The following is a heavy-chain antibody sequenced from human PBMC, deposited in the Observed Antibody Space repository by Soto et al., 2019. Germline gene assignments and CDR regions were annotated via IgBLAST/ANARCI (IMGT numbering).Heavy chain of an antibody. V-gene: IGHV1-8*01. CDR3: ARGLYYYYYMDV. Sequence: GPSVKVSCKASGYTFTSYDINWVRQATGQGLEWMGWMNPNSGNTGYAQKFQGRVTMTRNTSISTAYMELSSLRSEDTAVYYCARGLYYYYYMDVWGKGTTVTVSS. J-gene: IGHJ6*03. CDR1: GYTFTSYD. CDR2: MNPNSGNT.